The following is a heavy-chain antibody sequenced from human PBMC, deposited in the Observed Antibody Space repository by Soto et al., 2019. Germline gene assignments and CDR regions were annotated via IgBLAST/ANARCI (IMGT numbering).Heavy chain of an antibody. Sequence: QVQLVQSGTEVKRPGASVKVSCKASGYTFTSYGIIWVRQAPGQGLEWVGWISAYDGNTDYAQKLQGRVTMTADTSATTAYMELRSLRSDDTAVYYCARYCGGDCYTDWGQGTLVTVSS. CDR3: ARYCGGDCYTD. CDR2: ISAYDGNT. D-gene: IGHD2-21*02. J-gene: IGHJ4*02. CDR1: GYTFTSYG. V-gene: IGHV1-18*01.